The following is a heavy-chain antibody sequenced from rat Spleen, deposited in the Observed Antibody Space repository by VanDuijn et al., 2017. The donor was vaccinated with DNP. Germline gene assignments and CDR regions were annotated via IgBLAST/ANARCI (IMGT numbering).Heavy chain of an antibody. CDR3: ATGWVFAY. Sequence: EVQLVESGGGPVQPGRSLKLSCVASGFIFSNYWMTWVRQAPKKGLEWVSYISSDGGSTYYRDSVKGRFTFSRDNAKSTLYLQMDSLRSEDTATYYCATGWVFAYWGQGVMVTVSS. CDR2: ISSDGGST. J-gene: IGHJ2*01. D-gene: IGHD1-7*01. CDR1: GFIFSNYW. V-gene: IGHV5-27*01.